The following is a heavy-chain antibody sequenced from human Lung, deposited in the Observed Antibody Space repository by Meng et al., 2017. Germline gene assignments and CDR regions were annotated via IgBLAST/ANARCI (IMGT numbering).Heavy chain of an antibody. D-gene: IGHD3-3*01. J-gene: IGHJ4*02. Sequence: QVQLVHSGAEVKNPGASVKVSCKASGYTFTSYDINWVRQATGQGLEWMGWMNPNRGNTGYAQKFQGRVTMTMNTSISTAYMELSSLRSEDTAVYYCARAIFALANSDYWGQGTLVTVSS. V-gene: IGHV1-8*01. CDR1: GYTFTSYD. CDR3: ARAIFALANSDY. CDR2: MNPNRGNT.